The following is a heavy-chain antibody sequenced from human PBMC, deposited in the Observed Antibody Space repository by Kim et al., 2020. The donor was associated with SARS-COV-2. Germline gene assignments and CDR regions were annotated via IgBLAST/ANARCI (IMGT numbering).Heavy chain of an antibody. D-gene: IGHD2-15*01. Sequence: SETLSLTCAVSGGSISSSNWWSWVRQPPGKGLEWIGEIYHSGSTNYNPSLKSRVTISVDKSKNQFSLKLSSVTAADTAVYYCARGGPSPPVYSRATNYYYYGMDVWGQGTTVTVSS. CDR3: ARGGPSPPVYSRATNYYYYGMDV. V-gene: IGHV4-4*02. J-gene: IGHJ6*02. CDR1: GGSISSSNW. CDR2: IYHSGST.